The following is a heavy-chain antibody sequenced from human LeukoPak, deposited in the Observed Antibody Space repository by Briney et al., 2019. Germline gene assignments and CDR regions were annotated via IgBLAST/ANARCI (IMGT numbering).Heavy chain of an antibody. CDR2: IYHSGST. J-gene: IGHJ4*02. Sequence: SETLSLTCAVSGYSISSGYYWGWIRQPPGKGLEWIGSIYHSGSTYYNPSLKSRVTISVDTSKNQFSLKLSSVTAADTAMYYCARVSGTGFDYWGQGTLVTVSS. CDR3: ARVSGTGFDY. D-gene: IGHD2-2*01. V-gene: IGHV4-38-2*01. CDR1: GYSISSGYY.